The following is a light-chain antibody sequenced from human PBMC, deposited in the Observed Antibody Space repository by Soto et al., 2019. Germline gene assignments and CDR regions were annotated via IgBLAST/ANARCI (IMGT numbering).Light chain of an antibody. CDR2: GGP. CDR1: QSISNN. CDR3: QQSYRSPLT. V-gene: IGKV1-39*01. J-gene: IGKJ4*01. Sequence: DIQMTQSPSSLSAAVGDRVTITCRASQSISNNLNWYQQKPGKAPRLLIYGGPSLQSGVPSRCSGSGSGTDFTLVISSLQPEDFTTYCCQQSYRSPLTFGGGTTVEIK.